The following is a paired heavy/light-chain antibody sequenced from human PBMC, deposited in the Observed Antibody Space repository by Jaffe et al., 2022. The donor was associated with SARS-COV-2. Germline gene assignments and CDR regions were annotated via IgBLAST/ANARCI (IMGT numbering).Light chain of an antibody. CDR2: LGS. Sequence: DIVMTQSPLSLPVTPGEPASISCRSSQSLLHSNGYNYLDWYLQKPGQSPQLLIYLGSNRASGVPDRFSGSGSGTDFTLKINRVEAEDVGVYYCMQALQTWTFGQGTKVEIK. CDR1: QSLLHSNGYNY. V-gene: IGKV2-28*01. CDR3: MQALQTWT. J-gene: IGKJ1*01.
Heavy chain of an antibody. D-gene: IGHD2-21*02. CDR3: AKILEADLHSYWYGMDV. Sequence: EVQLLESGGGLVQPGGSLRLSCAASGFTFSSYAMIWVRQVPGKGLEGVSSISTSGGRTYYADSVKGRFTISRDNSKDTLYLQMNSLRAEDTAVYYCAKILEADLHSYWYGMDVWGQGTTVTVSS. J-gene: IGHJ6*02. CDR1: GFTFSSYA. V-gene: IGHV3-23*01. CDR2: ISTSGGRT.